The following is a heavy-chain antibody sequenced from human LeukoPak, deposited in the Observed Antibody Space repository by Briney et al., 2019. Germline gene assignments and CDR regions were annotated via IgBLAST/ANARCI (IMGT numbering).Heavy chain of an antibody. Sequence: GGSLRLSRAASGFTFSSYDMTWVRQAPGRGLEWVANIKTDGSQIYYVDSVKGRFTISRDNAKNSLYLQMNSLRAEDTAVYYCARDLNWETYWGQGTLVSVSS. CDR1: GFTFSSYD. CDR2: IKTDGSQI. D-gene: IGHD7-27*01. J-gene: IGHJ4*02. CDR3: ARDLNWETY. V-gene: IGHV3-7*01.